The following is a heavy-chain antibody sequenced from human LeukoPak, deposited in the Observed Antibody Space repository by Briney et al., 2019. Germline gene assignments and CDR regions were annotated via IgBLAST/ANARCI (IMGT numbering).Heavy chain of an antibody. J-gene: IGHJ4*02. V-gene: IGHV1-8*03. Sequence: GASVKVSCKASGYTFTSYDINWVRQATGQGLEWMGWMNPNSGNTGYAQKFQGRVTITADESTSTAYMELSSLRSEDTAVYYCARGPYSSSWYQFDYWGQGTLVTVSS. CDR3: ARGPYSSSWYQFDY. CDR2: MNPNSGNT. D-gene: IGHD6-13*01. CDR1: GYTFTSYD.